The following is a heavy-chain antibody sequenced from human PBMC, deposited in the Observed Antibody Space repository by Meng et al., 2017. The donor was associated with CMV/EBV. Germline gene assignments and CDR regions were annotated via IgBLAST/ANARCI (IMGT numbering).Heavy chain of an antibody. V-gene: IGHV3-21*01. J-gene: IGHJ4*02. CDR3: ALQGGDY. D-gene: IGHD3-16*01. Sequence: GESMKISCAASGFTFSSYSMNWVRQAPGKGLEWVSSISSSSSYIYYADSVKGRFTISRDNAKNSLYLQMNSLRAEDTAVYYCALQGGDYWGQGTLVTVSS. CDR1: GFTFSSYS. CDR2: ISSSSSYI.